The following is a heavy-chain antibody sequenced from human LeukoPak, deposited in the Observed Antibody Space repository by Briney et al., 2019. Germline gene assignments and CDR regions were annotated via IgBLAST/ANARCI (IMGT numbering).Heavy chain of an antibody. D-gene: IGHD6-13*01. CDR2: IIPIFGTA. CDR1: GGTFSSYA. Sequence: RASVKVSCKASGGTFSSYAISWVRQAPGQGLEWMGGIIPIFGTANYAQKFQGRVTITADESTSTAYMELSSLRSEDTALYYCARDLVRYSSSWLAFDIWGQGTMVTVSS. V-gene: IGHV1-69*13. CDR3: ARDLVRYSSSWLAFDI. J-gene: IGHJ3*02.